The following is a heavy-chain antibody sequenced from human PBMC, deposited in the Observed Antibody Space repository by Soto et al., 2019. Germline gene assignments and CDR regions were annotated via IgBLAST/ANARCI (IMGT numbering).Heavy chain of an antibody. J-gene: IGHJ4*02. CDR3: ARGPRESGEWLLFDY. Sequence: ASGKVSCEASGYTFSTYEINWVRLAAGQGLEWMGRMNPDNGNTGYAQKFQDRVTMTRNTSISTAYMELSSLRSDDTAVYYCARGPRESGEWLLFDYWGQGALVTVSS. CDR1: GYTFSTYE. D-gene: IGHD3-3*01. V-gene: IGHV1-8*01. CDR2: MNPDNGNT.